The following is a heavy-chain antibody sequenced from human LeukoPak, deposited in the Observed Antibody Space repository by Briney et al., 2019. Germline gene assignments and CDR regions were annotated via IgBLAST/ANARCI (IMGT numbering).Heavy chain of an antibody. D-gene: IGHD1-26*01. CDR3: ARGRSGSYFGAFDI. CDR2: MNPNSGNT. J-gene: IGHJ3*02. CDR1: GYTFTSYD. V-gene: IGHV1-8*01. Sequence: ASVKVSCKASGYTFTSYDINWVREATGQGLEWMGWMNPNSGNTGYAQKFQGRVTMTTNISISTAYMELSSLRSEDTAVYYCARGRSGSYFGAFDIWGQGTMVTVSS.